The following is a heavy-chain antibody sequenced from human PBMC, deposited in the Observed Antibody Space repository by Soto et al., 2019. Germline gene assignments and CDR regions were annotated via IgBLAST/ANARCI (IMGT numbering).Heavy chain of an antibody. Sequence: QVQLLQSGAEVKKPGASVNVSCKASGYTFSNYGITWVRQAPGQGLAWMGWISAYNGDTHYTQKLQARVTMTTDTSTSTAYMELRGVRSDDTAVYYCATVRQLVGYFYYCLDVWGKGTTVTVSS. D-gene: IGHD6-6*01. J-gene: IGHJ6*03. V-gene: IGHV1-18*01. CDR1: GYTFSNYG. CDR2: ISAYNGDT. CDR3: ATVRQLVGYFYYCLDV.